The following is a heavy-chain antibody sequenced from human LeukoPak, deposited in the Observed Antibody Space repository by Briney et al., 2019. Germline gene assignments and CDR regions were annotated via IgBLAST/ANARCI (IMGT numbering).Heavy chain of an antibody. CDR1: GFTFSSHS. CDR2: ISSSSSYI. V-gene: IGHV3-21*01. CDR3: ARRYDFWSGYTDY. J-gene: IGHJ4*02. D-gene: IGHD3-3*01. Sequence: GGSLRLSCAASGFTFSSHSMNWVRQAPGKGLEWVSSISSSSSYIYYADSVKGRFTIPRDNAKNSLYLQMNSLRAEDTAVYYCARRYDFWSGYTDYWGQGTLVTVSS.